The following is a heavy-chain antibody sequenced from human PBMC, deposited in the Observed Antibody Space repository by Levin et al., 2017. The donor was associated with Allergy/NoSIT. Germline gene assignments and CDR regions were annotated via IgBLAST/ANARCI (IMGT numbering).Heavy chain of an antibody. J-gene: IGHJ3*02. CDR3: ARDVLPNGSRAFDI. CDR1: GFTFSAFG. D-gene: IGHD2-15*01. CDR2: ISFDGSHI. Sequence: GGSLRLSCAASGFTFSAFGFHWVRQAPGKGLEWVTMISFDGSHIYYADSLKGRFTISRDDSKNTVYLQMNSLTADDTGVYYCARDVLPNGSRAFDIWGQGTMVIVSS. V-gene: IGHV3-33*01.